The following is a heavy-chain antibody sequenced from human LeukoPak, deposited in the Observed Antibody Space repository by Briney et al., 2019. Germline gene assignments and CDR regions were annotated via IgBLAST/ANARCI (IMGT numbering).Heavy chain of an antibody. CDR2: INPNSGGT. V-gene: IGHV1-2*02. D-gene: IGHD3-10*01. CDR3: ARLRLDRSRPIRGVFSPDFDY. CDR1: GYTFTGYY. Sequence: ASVKVSCKASGYTFTGYYMHWVRQAPGQGLEWMGWINPNSGGTNYAQKFQGRVTMTRDTSISTAYMELSRLRSDDTAVYYCARLRLDRSRPIRGVFSPDFDYWGQGTLVTVSS. J-gene: IGHJ4*02.